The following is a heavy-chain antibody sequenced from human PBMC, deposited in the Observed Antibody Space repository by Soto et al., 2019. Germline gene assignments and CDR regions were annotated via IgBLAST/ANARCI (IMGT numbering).Heavy chain of an antibody. V-gene: IGHV3-23*01. CDR2: IIDSGGST. CDR1: GFTVSSSA. Sequence: PGGSLRLCCVDSGFTVSSSAMGWVRQAPGKGLEWVSDIIDSGGSTYYADSVKGRFTISRDNSKSTLYLQMNSLRAEDTALYYCAKGRSYYYYYGVDVWGQGTTVTVSS. CDR3: AKGRSYYYYYGVDV. J-gene: IGHJ6*02.